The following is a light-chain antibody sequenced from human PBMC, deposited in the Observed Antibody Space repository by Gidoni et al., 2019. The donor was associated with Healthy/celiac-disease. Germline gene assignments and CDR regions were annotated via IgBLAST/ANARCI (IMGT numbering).Light chain of an antibody. Sequence: SYELTQPPSVSVPPGQTARSTCSGEKLGDKYACWYQQKPGQSPVLVIYQDSKRHSGIPARFSGSNSGNTATLTIRGTQAMAEADYYGQAWDSSYLVFGGGTKLTVL. CDR2: QDS. V-gene: IGLV3-1*01. J-gene: IGLJ2*01. CDR3: QAWDSSYLV. CDR1: KLGDKY.